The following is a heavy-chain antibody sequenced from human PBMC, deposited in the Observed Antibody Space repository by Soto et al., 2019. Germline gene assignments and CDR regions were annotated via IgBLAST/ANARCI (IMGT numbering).Heavy chain of an antibody. V-gene: IGHV2-26*01. Sequence: QVTLKESGPVLVKPTETLTLRCTVSGLSITDSEMGVSWIRQPPGQPLGWLAHIDSSGEKSYRTFLKSRLAISKDTSKSQIVLTMTNMDPADTATYYCARRHLAVAVSPWFDPLGQGIPVTVSS. CDR2: IDSSGEK. D-gene: IGHD6-19*01. CDR1: GLSITDSEMG. CDR3: ARRHLAVAVSPWFDP. J-gene: IGHJ5*02.